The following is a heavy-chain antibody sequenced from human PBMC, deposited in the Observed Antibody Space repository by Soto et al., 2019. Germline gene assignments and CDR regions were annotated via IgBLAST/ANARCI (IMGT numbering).Heavy chain of an antibody. V-gene: IGHV4-30-4*01. D-gene: IGHD3-3*01. CDR2: IYYSGST. Sequence: TCTVSGGSISSCDYYWSWIRQPPGKGLEWIGYIYYSGSTYYNPSLKSRVTISVDTSKNQFSLKLSSVTAADTAVYYCARGVRGDFWSGYRLGRGMDVWGQGTTVTVSS. CDR1: GGSISSCDYY. J-gene: IGHJ6*02. CDR3: ARGVRGDFWSGYRLGRGMDV.